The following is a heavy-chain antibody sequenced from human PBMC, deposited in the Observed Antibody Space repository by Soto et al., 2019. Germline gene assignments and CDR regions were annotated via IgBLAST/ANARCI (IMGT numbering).Heavy chain of an antibody. CDR1: GGSISSSSSY. CDR3: AGLYTYESSGYHLTY. CDR2: IYYLGNT. J-gene: IGHJ4*02. V-gene: IGHV4-39*01. D-gene: IGHD3-22*01. Sequence: QLQLQESGPGLAKPSETLSLTCTVSGGSISSSSSYWGWIRQPPGKGLEWVGSIYYLGNTYYNPSVCIRVNLSVYSFMNYFSLTLSPVNALDSAVFYSAGLYTYESSGYHLTYWGKGALVTVSS.